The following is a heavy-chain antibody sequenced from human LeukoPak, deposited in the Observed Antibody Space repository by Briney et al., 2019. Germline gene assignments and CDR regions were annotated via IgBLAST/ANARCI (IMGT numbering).Heavy chain of an antibody. CDR3: ARGGYDFWSGYLIDY. J-gene: IGHJ4*02. CDR2: IYYSGST. V-gene: IGHV4-59*01. Sequence: KTSETLSLTCTVSGGSISSYYWSWIRQPPGKGLEWIGYIYYSGSTNYNPSLKSRVTISVDTSKNQFSLKLSSVTAADTAVYYCARGGYDFWSGYLIDYWGQGTLVTVSS. D-gene: IGHD3-3*01. CDR1: GGSISSYY.